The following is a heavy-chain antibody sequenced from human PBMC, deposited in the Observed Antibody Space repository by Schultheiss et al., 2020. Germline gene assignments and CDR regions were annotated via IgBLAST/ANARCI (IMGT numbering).Heavy chain of an antibody. Sequence: GGSLRLSCAASGFTFSSYWMHWVRQAPGKGLVWVSRINSDGSSTSYADSVKGRFTISRDNAKNTLYLQMNSLRAEDTAVYYCARSHLGYCSSTSCSSYYYYYYMDVWGKGTTVTVSS. D-gene: IGHD2-2*01. CDR2: INSDGSST. CDR1: GFTFSSYW. J-gene: IGHJ6*03. CDR3: ARSHLGYCSSTSCSSYYYYYYMDV. V-gene: IGHV3-74*01.